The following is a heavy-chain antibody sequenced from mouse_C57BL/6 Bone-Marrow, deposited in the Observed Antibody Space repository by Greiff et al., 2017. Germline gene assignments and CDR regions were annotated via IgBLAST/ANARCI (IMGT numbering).Heavy chain of an antibody. CDR3: ARGTYYEAMDY. J-gene: IGHJ4*01. V-gene: IGHV1-52*01. CDR2: IDPSDSET. D-gene: IGHD2-10*01. Sequence: QVQLQQPGAELVRPGSSVKLSCKASGYTFTSYWMHWVKQRPIKGLEWIGNIDPSDSETHYNQKFKDKATLTVDKSSSTAYMQLSSLTSEDSAVYYCARGTYYEAMDYWGQGTSVTVSS. CDR1: GYTFTSYW.